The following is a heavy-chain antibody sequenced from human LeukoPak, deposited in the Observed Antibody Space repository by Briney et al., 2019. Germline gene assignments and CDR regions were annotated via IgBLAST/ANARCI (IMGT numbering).Heavy chain of an antibody. V-gene: IGHV5-51*01. J-gene: IGHJ5*02. Sequence: GESLKISCKGSGYSFTSYWIGWVRQMPGKGLEWRGIIYPGDSDTRYSPSFQGQVTISADKSISTAYLQWSSLKASDTAMYYCYLSSGWYGNWFDPWGQGTLVTVSS. CDR3: YLSSGWYGNWFDP. CDR2: IYPGDSDT. CDR1: GYSFTSYW. D-gene: IGHD6-13*01.